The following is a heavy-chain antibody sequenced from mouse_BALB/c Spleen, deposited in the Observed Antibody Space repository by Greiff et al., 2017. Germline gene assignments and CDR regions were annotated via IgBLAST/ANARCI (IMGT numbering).Heavy chain of an antibody. D-gene: IGHD1-1*01. Sequence: EVQLVESGAGLVQPGGSLKLSCAASGFTFTSYGMSWVRQTPDKRLELVATINSNGGSTYYPDSVKGRFTISRDNAKNTPYLQMSSLKSEDTAMYYCARKDYGSISWFAYWGQGTLVTVSA. J-gene: IGHJ3*01. CDR1: GFTFTSYG. CDR3: ARKDYGSISWFAY. V-gene: IGHV5-6-3*01. CDR2: INSNGGST.